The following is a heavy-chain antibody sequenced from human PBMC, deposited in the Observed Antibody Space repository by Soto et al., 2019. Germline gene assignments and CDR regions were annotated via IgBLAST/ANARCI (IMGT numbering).Heavy chain of an antibody. V-gene: IGHV1-69*17. CDR2: IIPIIGVT. CDR3: ARESLGAKGADH. Sequence: QVQLVQSGAEVKRPGSSVKVSCESSGDTFNSYVISWVRQAPGQGLEWMGGIIPIIGVTHYAQKFQGRVTISARSSTGTAYMELTNLGLEDTALYYCARESLGAKGADHWGQGTLVTVSS. CDR1: GDTFNSYV. J-gene: IGHJ4*02. D-gene: IGHD3-16*01.